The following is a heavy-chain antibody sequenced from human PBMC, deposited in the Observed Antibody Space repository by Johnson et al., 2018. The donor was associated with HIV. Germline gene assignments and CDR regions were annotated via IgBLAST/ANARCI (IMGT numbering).Heavy chain of an antibody. CDR1: GFTFSNAW. CDR3: ARASDAFDI. J-gene: IGHJ3*02. V-gene: IGHV3-15*01. Sequence: LHLVESGGGSIKPGASLRLPCAASGFTFSNAWLNWVRQAPGKGLAWVGRIKSKTDGWTTDYAAPVKGRFTISRDNSKNTLYLQMNSLRAEDTAVYYCARASDAFDIWGQGTMVTVSS. CDR2: IKSKTDGWTT.